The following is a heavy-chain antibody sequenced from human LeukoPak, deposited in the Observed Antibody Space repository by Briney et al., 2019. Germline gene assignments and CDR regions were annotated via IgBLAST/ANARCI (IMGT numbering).Heavy chain of an antibody. CDR2: INSDGSST. Sequence: GGSLRLSCAASGFTFSSYWMHWVRQAPGKGLVWVSRINSDGSSTSYADSVKGRFTISRDNAKNTLYLQMNSLIAEDSAVYYCARDLELVYYDSSGYDYWGQGTLVTVSS. D-gene: IGHD3-22*01. V-gene: IGHV3-74*01. J-gene: IGHJ4*02. CDR3: ARDLELVYYDSSGYDY. CDR1: GFTFSSYW.